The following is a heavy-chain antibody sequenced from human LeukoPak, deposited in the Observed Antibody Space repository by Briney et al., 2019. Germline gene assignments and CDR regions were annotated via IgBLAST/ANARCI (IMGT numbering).Heavy chain of an antibody. CDR1: GFTFSSYA. Sequence: PGGSLRLSCAASGFTFSSYAMHWVRQAPGKGLEWVAVISYDGSNKYYADSVKGRFTISRDNSKNTLYLQMNSLRAEDTAVYYCARAVSSWYAFDIWGQGTMVTVSS. CDR3: ARAVSSWYAFDI. CDR2: ISYDGSNK. J-gene: IGHJ3*02. D-gene: IGHD6-13*01. V-gene: IGHV3-30-3*01.